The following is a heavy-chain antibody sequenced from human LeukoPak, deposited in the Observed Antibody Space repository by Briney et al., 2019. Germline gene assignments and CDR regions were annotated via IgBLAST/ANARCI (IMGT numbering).Heavy chain of an antibody. J-gene: IGHJ4*02. Sequence: GGSLRLSCAASGLTFSTYAMSWVRQAPGKGLEWVSSIGGSGDTTYYADAVKGRFTISRDNSKNTLYLQMNSLRVDDTAVYYCVEDVVVIVAAKPGIWGQGTLVTVSS. CDR2: IGGSGDTT. D-gene: IGHD2-15*01. CDR3: VEDVVVIVAAKPGI. CDR1: GLTFSTYA. V-gene: IGHV3-23*01.